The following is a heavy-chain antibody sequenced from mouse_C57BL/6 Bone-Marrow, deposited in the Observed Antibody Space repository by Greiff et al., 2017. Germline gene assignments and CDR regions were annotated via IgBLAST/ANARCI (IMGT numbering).Heavy chain of an antibody. CDR2: IDPSDSYT. Sequence: QVQLQQPGAELVMPGASVKLSCKASGYTFTSYWMHWVKQRPGQGLEWIGEIDPSDSYTNYNQKFKGKSTLTVDKSSSTAYMQLSILTSEDSAVYYCARRDGYSSWFAYWGQGTLVTVSA. CDR1: GYTFTSYW. D-gene: IGHD2-3*01. J-gene: IGHJ3*01. V-gene: IGHV1-69*01. CDR3: ARRDGYSSWFAY.